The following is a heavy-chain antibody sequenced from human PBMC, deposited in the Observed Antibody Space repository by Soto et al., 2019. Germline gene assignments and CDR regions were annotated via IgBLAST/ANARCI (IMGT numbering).Heavy chain of an antibody. CDR2: VNPNNGDT. D-gene: IGHD3-10*01. V-gene: IGHV1-8*01. CDR3: AKVSRKGSAIDFDY. J-gene: IGHJ4*02. Sequence: QVQLVQSGAELKKPGASVKVSCKASGYTFPNYDMNWVRQATGQGPEWIGWVNPNNGDTGYAQKFQGRVTLTTDISTTAAYMERTSLRSEDTAIYYCAKVSRKGSAIDFDYWGQGTLITVSS. CDR1: GYTFPNYD.